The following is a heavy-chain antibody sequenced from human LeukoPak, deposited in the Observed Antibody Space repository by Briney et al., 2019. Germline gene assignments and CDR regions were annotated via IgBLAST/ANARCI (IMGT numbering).Heavy chain of an antibody. CDR2: ISSSSSTI. CDR1: GFTFSSYS. Sequence: GGSLRLSCAASGFTFSSYSMNWVRQAPGKGLEWVSYISSSSSTIYYADSVKGRFTISRDNAKNTLYLQMNSLRAEDTAVYYCAKGSYCSSTSCPPSYYYYGMDVWGQGTTVTVSS. V-gene: IGHV3-48*01. D-gene: IGHD2-2*01. CDR3: AKGSYCSSTSCPPSYYYYGMDV. J-gene: IGHJ6*02.